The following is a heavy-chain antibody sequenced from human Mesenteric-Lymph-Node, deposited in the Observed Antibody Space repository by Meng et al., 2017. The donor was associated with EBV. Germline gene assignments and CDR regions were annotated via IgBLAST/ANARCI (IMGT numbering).Heavy chain of an antibody. D-gene: IGHD3-22*01. CDR3: TRGIGDYYDGSGYSYYFDH. CDR2: IYHSGTT. V-gene: IGHV4-4*02. Sequence: VHLPESCPGPRKPSGTLSLTCDVSGDSISSSNWWSWVRQPPGKGLEWVGEIYHSGTTNYNPSLKSRVTISVDKSKNQFSLKLASVTAADTAVYYCTRGIGDYYDGSGYSYYFDHWGQGTLVTVSS. CDR1: GDSISSSNW. J-gene: IGHJ4*02.